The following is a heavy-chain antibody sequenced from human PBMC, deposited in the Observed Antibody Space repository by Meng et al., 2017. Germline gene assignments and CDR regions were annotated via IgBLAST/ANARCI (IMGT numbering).Heavy chain of an antibody. Sequence: AHAHSWGARLLRPSDTLSTPCCVYGGTLSGYHSSWLRQPPGKGLEWIGEINHSGSTHYNPPLQSRLTISVDSSKNQFSLKLSHVPSAETAVNYCGRGSPYDRGGYFDYWGQGTLVTVSS. V-gene: IGHV4-34*01. CDR3: GRGSPYDRGGYFDY. CDR1: GGTLSGYH. J-gene: IGHJ4*02. CDR2: INHSGST. D-gene: IGHD3-22*01.